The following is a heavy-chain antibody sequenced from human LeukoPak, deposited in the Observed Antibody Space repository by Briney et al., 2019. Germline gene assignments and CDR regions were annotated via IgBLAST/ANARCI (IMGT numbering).Heavy chain of an antibody. D-gene: IGHD1-14*01. J-gene: IGHJ4*02. CDR1: GFTFVDYS. Sequence: GRCLRLSCAAAGFTFVDYSMRWVRQAPGKGLEWVSGISWNSGSIGYADSVKGRFTISRDNAKNSLYLQMNSLRAEDTALYYCAKDMRTIGGGTLDYWGQGTLVTVSS. CDR2: ISWNSGSI. V-gene: IGHV3-9*01. CDR3: AKDMRTIGGGTLDY.